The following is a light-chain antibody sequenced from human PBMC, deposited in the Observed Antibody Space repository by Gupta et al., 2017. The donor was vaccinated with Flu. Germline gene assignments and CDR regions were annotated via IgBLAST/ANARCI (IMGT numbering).Light chain of an antibody. CDR2: ATS. CDR1: QDINIF. J-gene: IGKJ3*01. V-gene: IGKV1-16*01. Sequence: PSSLSASVGDRVTITCRASQDINIFLAWFQQKPGKTPKSLIYATSHLESGVPSRFSGSGSGSTFTLTISSLQPEDFATYYCQQYKSHPHTFGHGTXVDV. CDR3: QQYKSHPHT.